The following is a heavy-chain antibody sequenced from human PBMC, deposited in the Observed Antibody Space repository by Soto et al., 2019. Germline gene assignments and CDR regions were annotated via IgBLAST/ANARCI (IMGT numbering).Heavy chain of an antibody. CDR2: IYHSGST. Sequence: SETLSLTCAVSGYSISSGYYCGWIRQPPGKGLEWIGSIYHSGSTYYNPSLKSRVTISVDTSKNQFSLKLSSVTAADTAVYYCARTRNYYDSSGYYYQVYFDYWGQGTLVTVSS. D-gene: IGHD3-22*01. V-gene: IGHV4-38-2*01. CDR1: GYSISSGYY. J-gene: IGHJ4*02. CDR3: ARTRNYYDSSGYYYQVYFDY.